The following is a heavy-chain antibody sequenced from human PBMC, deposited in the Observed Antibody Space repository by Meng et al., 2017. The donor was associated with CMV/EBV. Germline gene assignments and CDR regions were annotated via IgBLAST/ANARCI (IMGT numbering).Heavy chain of an antibody. V-gene: IGHV1-46*01. CDR3: ANAVVRYNWFDP. CDR1: GYTFTSYY. Sequence: ASVKVSCKASGYTFTSYYMHWVRQAPGQGLGWMGIINPSGGSTSYAQKFQGRVTMTRDTSTSTVYMELSSLRSEDTAVYYCANAVVRYNWFDPWGQGTLVTVSS. D-gene: IGHD4-23*01. J-gene: IGHJ5*02. CDR2: INPSGGST.